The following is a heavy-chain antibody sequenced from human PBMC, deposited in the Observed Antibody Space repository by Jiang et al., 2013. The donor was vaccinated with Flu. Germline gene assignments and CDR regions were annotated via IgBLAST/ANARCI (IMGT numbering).Heavy chain of an antibody. Sequence: LVKPSETLSLTCTVSGASLNNYYWSWIRQTAGEGLEWIGRIYPSGSTNYNPSLGSRVSMSVDTSKTQFSLRLTSVTAADTAVYYCARGSISMDVWGQGTTVTVSS. V-gene: IGHV4-4*07. D-gene: IGHD2/OR15-2a*01. CDR2: IYPSGST. CDR3: ARGSISMDV. CDR1: GASLNNYY. J-gene: IGHJ6*02.